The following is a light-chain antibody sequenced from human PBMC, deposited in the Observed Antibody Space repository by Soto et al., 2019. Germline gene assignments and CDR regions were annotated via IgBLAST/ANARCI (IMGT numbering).Light chain of an antibody. J-gene: IGKJ2*01. CDR3: QQYNSSPPMYT. CDR1: QSVSNSY. CDR2: GAS. V-gene: IGKV3-20*01. Sequence: EIVLTQSPGTLSLSPGERATLSCRASQSVSNSYLAWYQQKPGQAPRLLIYGASSRATGIPDRFSGSGSGTDFTLTISRLEPEDFAVYYCQQYNSSPPMYTFDQGTKLEIK.